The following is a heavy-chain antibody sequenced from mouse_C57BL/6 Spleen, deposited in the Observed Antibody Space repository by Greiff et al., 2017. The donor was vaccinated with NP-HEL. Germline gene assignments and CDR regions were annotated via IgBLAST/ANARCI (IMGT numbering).Heavy chain of an antibody. D-gene: IGHD1-1*01. V-gene: IGHV3-8*01. Sequence: EVQGVESGPGLAKPSQTLSLTCSVTGYSITSDYWNWIRKFPGNKLEYMGYISYSGSTYYNPSLKSRISITRDTSKNQYYRQLNSVTTEDTATYYCARAFTTVVEGYFDVWGTGTTVTVSS. CDR3: ARAFTTVVEGYFDV. J-gene: IGHJ1*03. CDR2: ISYSGST. CDR1: GYSITSDY.